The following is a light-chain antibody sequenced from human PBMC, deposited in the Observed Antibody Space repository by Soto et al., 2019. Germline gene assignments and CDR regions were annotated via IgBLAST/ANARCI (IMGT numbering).Light chain of an antibody. CDR3: HHYDSSPPYT. V-gene: IGKV3-20*01. J-gene: IGKJ2*01. CDR1: RSFATSY. CDR2: AAS. Sequence: EIVWTQSPATLSWSPGERATLSGRASRSFATSYLAWYQHKPGQAPRLLIYAASSRATGIPDRFIGSGSGTDFTLTISRLEPDDSAVYYCHHYDSSPPYTFGQGTKLEIK.